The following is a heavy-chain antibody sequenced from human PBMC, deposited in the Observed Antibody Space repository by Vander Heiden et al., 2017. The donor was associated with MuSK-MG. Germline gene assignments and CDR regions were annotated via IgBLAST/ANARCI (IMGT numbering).Heavy chain of an antibody. Sequence: QVQLVQSGPEVREPGASVRVSCKAAGFDLNTSGISWVRQAPGQGLEWMGWISVYHGSTEYTKRCQGRVTVTADTSTNTAYMDLRSLRSDDTAIYYCARDRSNSDYWGQGTLVTVSS. V-gene: IGHV1-18*01. CDR1: GFDLNTSG. CDR2: ISVYHGST. J-gene: IGHJ4*02. CDR3: ARDRSNSDY.